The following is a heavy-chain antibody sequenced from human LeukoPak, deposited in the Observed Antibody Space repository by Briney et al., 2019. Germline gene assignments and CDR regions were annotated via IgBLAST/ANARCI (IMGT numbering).Heavy chain of an antibody. V-gene: IGHV3-30*02. Sequence: GGSLRLSCAASGFTFSSYGMHWVRQAPGKGLEWVAFIRYDGSNKYYADSVKGRFTISRDNSKNTLYLQMNSLRAEDTAVYYCAKVISGYSYGRDALDIWGQGTMVTVSS. CDR1: GFTFSSYG. J-gene: IGHJ3*02. CDR3: AKVISGYSYGRDALDI. CDR2: IRYDGSNK. D-gene: IGHD5-18*01.